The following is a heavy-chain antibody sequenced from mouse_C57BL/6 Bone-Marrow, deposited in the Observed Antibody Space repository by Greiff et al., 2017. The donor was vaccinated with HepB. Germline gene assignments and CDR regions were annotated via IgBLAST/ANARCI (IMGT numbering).Heavy chain of an antibody. CDR3: TGIYYGNQAWFAY. CDR2: ISLKSDNYAT. D-gene: IGHD2-1*01. V-gene: IGHV6-3*01. CDR1: GFTFSNYW. Sequence: EVQLQQSGGGLVQPGGSMKLSCVASGFTFSNYWMNWVRQSPEKGLEWVAQISLKSDNYATHYAESVKGRFTISRDDSKSSVYLQMNNLRAEDTGIYYCTGIYYGNQAWFAYWGQGTLVTVSA. J-gene: IGHJ3*01.